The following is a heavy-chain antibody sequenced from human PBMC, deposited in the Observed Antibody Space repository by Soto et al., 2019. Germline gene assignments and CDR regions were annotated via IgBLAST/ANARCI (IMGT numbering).Heavy chain of an antibody. Sequence: GGSLRVSCAASGLPFISYGMHWVRQAPGKGLEWVAVISYDGSNKYYADSVKGRFTISRDNSKNTLYLRMNSLRAEDTAVYYCAKGTKRYCSSTSCYAPFDYWGQGTLVTVSS. CDR1: GLPFISYG. V-gene: IGHV3-30*18. CDR2: ISYDGSNK. CDR3: AKGTKRYCSSTSCYAPFDY. D-gene: IGHD2-2*01. J-gene: IGHJ4*02.